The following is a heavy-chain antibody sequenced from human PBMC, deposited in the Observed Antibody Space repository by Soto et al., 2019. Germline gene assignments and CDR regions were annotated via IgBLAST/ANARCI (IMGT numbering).Heavy chain of an antibody. D-gene: IGHD6-6*01. V-gene: IGHV4-59*01. Sequence: PSETLSLTCTVSGGSISSYYWSWIRQPPGKGLEWIGYIFYSGFTNYNPSLKSRVTISVDTSKNQFSLKLNSMTAADTAVYYCAREGYSSSSFDYWGPGTLVTVSS. CDR1: GGSISSYY. J-gene: IGHJ4*02. CDR3: AREGYSSSSFDY. CDR2: IFYSGFT.